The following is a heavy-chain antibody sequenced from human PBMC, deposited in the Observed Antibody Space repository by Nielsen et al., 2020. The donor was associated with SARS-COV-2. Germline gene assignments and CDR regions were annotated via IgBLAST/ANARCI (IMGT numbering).Heavy chain of an antibody. CDR1: GGSISSSSYY. CDR3: ARRYSSGWYSVDY. V-gene: IGHV4-39*01. Sequence: SETLSLTCTVSGGSISSSSYYWGWIRQPPGKGLEWIGSIYYSGSTYYNPSLKSRVTISVDTSKNQFSLKLSSVTAADTAVYYCARRYSSGWYSVDYWGQGTLVTVSS. D-gene: IGHD6-19*01. J-gene: IGHJ4*02. CDR2: IYYSGST.